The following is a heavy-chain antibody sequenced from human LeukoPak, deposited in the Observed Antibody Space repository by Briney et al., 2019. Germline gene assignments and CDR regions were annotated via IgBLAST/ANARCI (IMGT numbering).Heavy chain of an antibody. Sequence: PGGSLRLSCAASGFIFSDYYMSWIRQAPGKGLEWVSYISSSSSYTNYADSVKGRFTISRDNAKNSLYLQMNSLRAEDTAVYYCARNYNAEIDYWGQGTLVTVSS. CDR2: ISSSSSYT. D-gene: IGHD1-1*01. V-gene: IGHV3-11*03. CDR3: ARNYNAEIDY. CDR1: GFIFSDYY. J-gene: IGHJ4*02.